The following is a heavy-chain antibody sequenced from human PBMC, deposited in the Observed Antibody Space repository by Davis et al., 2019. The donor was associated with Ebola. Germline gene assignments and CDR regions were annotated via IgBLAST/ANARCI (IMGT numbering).Heavy chain of an antibody. CDR1: GGSISSYY. J-gene: IGHJ4*02. CDR2: IYYSGST. CDR3: ARKGVSGELDY. Sequence: SETLSLTCTVSGGSISSYYWSWIRQPPGKGLEWIGYIYYSGSTEYSPSLESRLSMSVDTSKNQFSLRLTSVTAADTGTYYCARKGVSGELDYWGRGSLVIVSS. V-gene: IGHV4-59*01. D-gene: IGHD3-10*01.